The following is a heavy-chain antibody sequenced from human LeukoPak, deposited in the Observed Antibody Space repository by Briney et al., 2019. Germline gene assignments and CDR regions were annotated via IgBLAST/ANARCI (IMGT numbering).Heavy chain of an antibody. J-gene: IGHJ6*02. D-gene: IGHD2-15*01. Sequence: GRSLRLSCAASGFTFSSYAMHWVRQAPGKGLEWVAVISYDGSNKYYADSVKGRFTISRDNSKNTLYLQMNSLRAEDTAVYYCARCLGSYYGMDVWGQGTTVTVSS. CDR1: GFTFSSYA. CDR2: ISYDGSNK. V-gene: IGHV3-30-3*01. CDR3: ARCLGSYYGMDV.